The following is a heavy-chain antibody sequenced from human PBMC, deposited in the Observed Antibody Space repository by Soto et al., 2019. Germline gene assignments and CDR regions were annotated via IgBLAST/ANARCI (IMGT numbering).Heavy chain of an antibody. CDR1: GGSISSGDYY. J-gene: IGHJ5*02. V-gene: IGHV4-30-4*01. CDR2: IYYSGST. D-gene: IGHD4-17*01. Sequence: SETLSLTCTVSGGSISSGDYYWSWIRQPPGKGLEWIGYIYYSGSTYYNPSLKSRVTISVDTSKNQFSLKLSSATAADTAVYYCARGSPDYGDFPFDPWGQGTLVTVSS. CDR3: ARGSPDYGDFPFDP.